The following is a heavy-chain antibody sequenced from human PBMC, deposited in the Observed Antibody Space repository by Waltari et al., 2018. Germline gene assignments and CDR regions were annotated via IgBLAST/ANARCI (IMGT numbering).Heavy chain of an antibody. J-gene: IGHJ3*02. CDR1: GGSISSGSYY. Sequence: VQLQESGPGLVKPSQTLSLTCTVSGGSISSGSYYWSWIRQPAGKGLEWIGRIYTSGSTNYNPSLKSRVTISVDTSKNQFSLKLSSVTAADTAVYYCASDYGHYDAFDIWGQGTMVTVSS. CDR2: IYTSGST. CDR3: ASDYGHYDAFDI. D-gene: IGHD4-17*01. V-gene: IGHV4-61*02.